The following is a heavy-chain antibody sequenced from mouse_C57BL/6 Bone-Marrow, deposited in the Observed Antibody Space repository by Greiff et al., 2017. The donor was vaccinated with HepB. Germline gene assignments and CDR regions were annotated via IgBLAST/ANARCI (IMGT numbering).Heavy chain of an antibody. D-gene: IGHD1-1*01. J-gene: IGHJ2*01. CDR3: ARGGLWRNYFDY. CDR1: GYTFTTYP. CDR2: FHPYNDDT. Sequence: VKLQESGAELVKPGASVKMSCKASGYTFTTYPIEWMKQNHGKSLEWIGNFHPYNDDTKYNEKFKGKATLTVEKSSSTVYLELSRLTSDDSAVYYCARGGLWRNYFDYWGQGTTLTVSS. V-gene: IGHV1-47*01.